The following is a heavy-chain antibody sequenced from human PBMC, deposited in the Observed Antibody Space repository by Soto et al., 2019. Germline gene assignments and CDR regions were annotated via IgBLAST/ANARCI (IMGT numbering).Heavy chain of an antibody. J-gene: IGHJ4*02. CDR2: IISIFGTA. V-gene: IGHV1-69*06. D-gene: IGHD2-15*01. CDR1: GGTFSSYA. CDR3: ASCGSRYSPDY. Sequence: ASVKVSCKASGGTFSSYAISWVRQAPGQGLEWMGGIISIFGTANYAQKFQGRVTITADKSTSTAYMELSSLRSEDTAVYYCASCGSRYSPDYWGQGTLVTVSS.